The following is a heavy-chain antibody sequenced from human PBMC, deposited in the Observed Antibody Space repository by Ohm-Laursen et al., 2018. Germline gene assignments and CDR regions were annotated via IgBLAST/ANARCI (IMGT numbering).Heavy chain of an antibody. CDR2: ISYSGTS. Sequence: GTLSLTCRVSGGSISPHYWSWIRQSPEKGLEWIGYISYSGTSEHNPSLKGRVTMSVDTSKNQFSLSLNSVTAADTAIYYCVRDRRDGFNYVEYWGQGTLVTVSS. V-gene: IGHV4-59*11. J-gene: IGHJ4*02. D-gene: IGHD5-24*01. CDR1: GGSISPHY. CDR3: VRDRRDGFNYVEY.